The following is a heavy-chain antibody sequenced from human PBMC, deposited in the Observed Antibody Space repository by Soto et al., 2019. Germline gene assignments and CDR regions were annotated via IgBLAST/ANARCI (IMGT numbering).Heavy chain of an antibody. V-gene: IGHV3-33*08. D-gene: IGHD5-12*01. CDR3: ATSPKWPSRPY. CDR1: GFTFSKYA. Sequence: GGSLRLSCAASGFTFSKYALTWVRQAPGKGLEWVSVIWYDGSNKYYADSVKGRFTNSRDNSKNTLYLQMNSLRAEDTAVYYCATSPKWPSRPYWGQGTLVTVSS. J-gene: IGHJ4*02. CDR2: IWYDGSNK.